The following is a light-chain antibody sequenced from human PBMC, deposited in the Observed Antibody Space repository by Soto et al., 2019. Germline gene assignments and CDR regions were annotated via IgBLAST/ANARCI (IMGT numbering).Light chain of an antibody. CDR3: RSYGSSLRRV. J-gene: IGLJ2*01. CDR1: SSNIGARYE. V-gene: IGLV1-40*01. CDR2: RNS. Sequence: QSVLTQPPSVSGAPGQRVTISCTGSSSNIGARYEVSWYQQLPGTAPKLLIYRNSNRPSGVPDRFSGSKSGTSASLAITGLQAEEEGDYCCRSYGSSLRRVFGGGTTVTLL.